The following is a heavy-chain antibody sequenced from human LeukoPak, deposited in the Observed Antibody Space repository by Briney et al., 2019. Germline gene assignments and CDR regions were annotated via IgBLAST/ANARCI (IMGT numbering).Heavy chain of an antibody. CDR1: GFTFSSYA. CDR3: ARATRRDGYPFDY. D-gene: IGHD5-24*01. V-gene: IGHV3-23*01. CDR2: ISGSGSTI. J-gene: IGHJ4*02. Sequence: GGSLRLSCAASGFTFSSYAMGWVRQAPGKGLEWVSAISGSGSTIYYADSVKGRFTISRDNAKNSLYLQMNSLRAEDTAVYYCARATRRDGYPFDYWGQGTLVTVSS.